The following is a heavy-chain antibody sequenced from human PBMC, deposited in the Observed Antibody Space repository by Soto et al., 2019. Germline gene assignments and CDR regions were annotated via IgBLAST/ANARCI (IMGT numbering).Heavy chain of an antibody. CDR2: IASSGVST. D-gene: IGHD2-21*01. CDR1: GFTFSSNA. V-gene: IGHV3-23*01. Sequence: PGGSLRLSCAAAGFTFSSNAMSWLRQAPGKGLEWVSTIASSGVSTYYAGSVTGRFTISRDNSKNTLYLQMNSLRAEDTAVYYCAKDVGVGITPYFDYWGQGTQVTVSS. J-gene: IGHJ4*02. CDR3: AKDVGVGITPYFDY.